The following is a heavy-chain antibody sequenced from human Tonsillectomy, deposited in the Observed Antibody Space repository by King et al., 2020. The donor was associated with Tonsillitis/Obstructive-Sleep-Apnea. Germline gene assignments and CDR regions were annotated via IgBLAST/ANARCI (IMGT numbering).Heavy chain of an antibody. J-gene: IGHJ4*02. V-gene: IGHV3-23*04. Sequence: VQLVESGGGLVQPGGSLRLSCAASGFTFSIYAMSWVRQAPGKGLEWVSTISGSGGSTYYADSVKGRFTISRDNSKNTLYLQMNSLRAEDTAVYYCAKRDDYCSNTNCGFDYWGRGTLVTVSS. CDR2: ISGSGGST. CDR3: AKRDDYCSNTNCGFDY. CDR1: GFTFSIYA. D-gene: IGHD2-2*01.